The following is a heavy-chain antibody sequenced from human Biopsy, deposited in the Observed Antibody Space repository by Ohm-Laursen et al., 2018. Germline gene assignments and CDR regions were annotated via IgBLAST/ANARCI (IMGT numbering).Heavy chain of an antibody. V-gene: IGHV4-4*07. CDR2: TYKGGNT. J-gene: IGHJ6*02. CDR3: ARDLPSSYYYAMDV. Sequence: SDTLSLTCSVSGGSMTGYEWSWIRQPAGKGLEWIGHTYKGGNTNHNPSLKSRVSMSVGTSKNQLSLTLRSVTAADTAVYYCARDLPSSYYYAMDVWGQGTTVTVSS. CDR1: GGSMTGYE.